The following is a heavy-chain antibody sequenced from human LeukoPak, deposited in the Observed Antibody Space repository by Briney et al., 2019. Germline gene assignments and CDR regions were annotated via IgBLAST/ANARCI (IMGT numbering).Heavy chain of an antibody. J-gene: IGHJ6*02. V-gene: IGHV1-18*01. CDR3: ARMEYSSGWTDYNYYGMDV. CDR1: GYTFTSYG. D-gene: IGHD6-19*01. Sequence: ASVKVSCKASGYTFTSYGITWVRQAPGQGLEWMGWISAYNGNSNYAQKFQGRVTMTTDTSTSTAYMELRSLRSDDTAVYYCARMEYSSGWTDYNYYGMDVWGQGTTATVSS. CDR2: ISAYNGNS.